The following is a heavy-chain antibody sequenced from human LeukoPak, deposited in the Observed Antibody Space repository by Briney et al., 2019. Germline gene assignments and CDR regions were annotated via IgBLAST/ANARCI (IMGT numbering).Heavy chain of an antibody. D-gene: IGHD2-2*01. V-gene: IGHV1-18*01. CDR3: ARTITYQRSYYFDY. J-gene: IGHJ4*02. CDR2: ISAYNGNT. CDR1: GYTFTSYG. Sequence: ASVMVSCKASGYTFTSYGISWVRQAPGQGLEWMGWISAYNGNTNYAQKLQGRVTMTTDTSTSTAYMELRSLRSDDTAVYYCARTITYQRSYYFDYWGQGTLVTVSS.